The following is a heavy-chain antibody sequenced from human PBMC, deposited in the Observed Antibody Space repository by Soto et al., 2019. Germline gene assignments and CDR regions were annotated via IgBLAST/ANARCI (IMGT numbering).Heavy chain of an antibody. CDR3: ARDARLGYCSSTSCSRHFDY. CDR1: GFTFSSYS. D-gene: IGHD2-2*01. V-gene: IGHV3-21*01. J-gene: IGHJ4*02. CDR2: ISSSSSYI. Sequence: GGSLRLSCAASGFTFSSYSMNWVRQAPGKGLEWVSSISSSSSYIYYADSVKGRFTISRDNAKNSLYLQMNSLRAEDTAVYYCARDARLGYCSSTSCSRHFDYWGQGTLVTVSS.